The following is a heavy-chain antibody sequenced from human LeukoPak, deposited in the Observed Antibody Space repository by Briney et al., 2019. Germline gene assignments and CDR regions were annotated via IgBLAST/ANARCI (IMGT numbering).Heavy chain of an antibody. Sequence: GGSLRLSCAASGFTFSDYSMNWVRQAPGKGLEWISYIGISSGNTKYADSVKGRFTISGDNAKNSLYLQMNSLRVEDTAVYYCARGRKITTTKGGWFDPWGQGTLVTVSS. CDR2: IGISSGNT. D-gene: IGHD3-22*01. CDR3: ARGRKITTTKGGWFDP. CDR1: GFTFSDYS. V-gene: IGHV3-48*04. J-gene: IGHJ5*02.